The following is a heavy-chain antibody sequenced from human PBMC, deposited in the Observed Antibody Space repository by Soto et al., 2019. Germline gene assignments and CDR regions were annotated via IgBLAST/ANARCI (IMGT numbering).Heavy chain of an antibody. Sequence: ASVKVSCKASGYTFTNYYIYWVRQAPGQGLEWMGIINSGGGSTSYAQKFQGRVTMTRDTSASTVYMELSSLRSEDTAVYYCARDLVGLTTVLYFYGMDVWGQGTTVIVSS. D-gene: IGHD4-4*01. J-gene: IGHJ6*02. CDR1: GYTFTNYY. CDR2: INSGGGST. V-gene: IGHV1-46*01. CDR3: ARDLVGLTTVLYFYGMDV.